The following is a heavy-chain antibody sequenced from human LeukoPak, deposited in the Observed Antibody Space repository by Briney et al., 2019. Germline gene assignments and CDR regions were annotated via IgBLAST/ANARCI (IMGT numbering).Heavy chain of an antibody. J-gene: IGHJ4*02. CDR3: ARSGVYVSYDYFDY. Sequence: PSETLSLTCTVSGGSISSFYWSWIRQPPGKGLEWIGYIYYSGSTNYNPSLKSRVTISVDTSKNQFSLKLSSVTAADTAVYYCARSGVYVSYDYFDYWGQGTLVTVSS. CDR1: GGSISSFY. CDR2: IYYSGST. V-gene: IGHV4-59*01. D-gene: IGHD2-8*01.